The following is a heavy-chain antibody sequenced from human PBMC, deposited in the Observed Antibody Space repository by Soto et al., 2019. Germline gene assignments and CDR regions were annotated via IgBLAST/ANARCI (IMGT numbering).Heavy chain of an antibody. Sequence: QVQLQESGPGLVKPSDTLSLTCAVSGYSISSSNWWGWIRQPPGKGLEWIGYIYYSGTTYYNPSLKSRVTMSVDTSTTQFSLKLTSVTAVDTAVYYCARREIQGPIDYWGQGTLVTVSS. J-gene: IGHJ4*02. CDR2: IYYSGTT. CDR1: GYSISSSNW. CDR3: ARREIQGPIDY. V-gene: IGHV4-28*01. D-gene: IGHD1-26*01.